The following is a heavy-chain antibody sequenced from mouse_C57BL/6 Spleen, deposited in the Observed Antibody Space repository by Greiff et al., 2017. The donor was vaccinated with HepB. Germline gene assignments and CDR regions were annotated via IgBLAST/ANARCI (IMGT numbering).Heavy chain of an antibody. V-gene: IGHV1-63*01. CDR2: IYPGGGYT. CDR3: ARSTTVVEGVYFDY. Sequence: VQLVESGAELVRPGPSVKMSCKASGYTFTNYWIGWAKQRPGHGLEWIGDIYPGGGYTNYNEKFKGKATLTADKSSSTAYMQFSSLTSEDSAIYYCARSTTVVEGVYFDYWGQGTTLTVSS. J-gene: IGHJ2*01. CDR1: GYTFTNYW. D-gene: IGHD1-1*01.